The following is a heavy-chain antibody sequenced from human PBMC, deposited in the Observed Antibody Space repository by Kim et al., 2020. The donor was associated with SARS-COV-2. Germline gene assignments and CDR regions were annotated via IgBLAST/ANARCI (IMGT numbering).Heavy chain of an antibody. D-gene: IGHD6-19*01. CDR3: TRRSEAVAGTNDLHFDL. V-gene: IGHV3-49*03. CDR2: IRSKAYGGTT. CDR1: GFTFGDYA. Sequence: GGSLRLSCTASGFTFGDYAMSWFRQAPGKGLEWVGFIRSKAYGGTTEYAASVKGRFTISRDDSKSIAYLQMNSLKTEDTAVYYCTRRSEAVAGTNDLHFDLWGRGTLVTVSS. J-gene: IGHJ2*01.